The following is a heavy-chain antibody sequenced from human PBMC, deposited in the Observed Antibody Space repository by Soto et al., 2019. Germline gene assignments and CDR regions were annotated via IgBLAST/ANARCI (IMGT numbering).Heavy chain of an antibody. Sequence: GSLRLSCRASGFSFSSFAMTWVRQAPGKGLEWVSSIGGSGIITYYTGSVKGRFTISRDNSGNTLFLHMNSLRADDTAVYYCAKDPNGDYVGAFDSWGQGTLVTVSS. J-gene: IGHJ4*02. CDR3: AKDPNGDYVGAFDS. CDR2: IGGSGIIT. D-gene: IGHD4-17*01. CDR1: GFSFSSFA. V-gene: IGHV3-23*01.